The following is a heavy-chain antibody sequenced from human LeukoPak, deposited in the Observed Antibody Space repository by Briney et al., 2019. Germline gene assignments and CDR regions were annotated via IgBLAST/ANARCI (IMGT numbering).Heavy chain of an antibody. CDR2: ISTRDNTI. CDR1: GFTFSDYY. D-gene: IGHD4-23*01. CDR3: ARGARWAYYFDY. Sequence: GGSLRLSCTASGFTFSDYYMSWIRQTPGKGLEWLSYISTRDNTIQYADSVKGRFTVSRDNANNSVFLQMNNLRAEDSAIYYCARGARWAYYFDYWGQGSLVTVSS. J-gene: IGHJ4*02. V-gene: IGHV3-11*01.